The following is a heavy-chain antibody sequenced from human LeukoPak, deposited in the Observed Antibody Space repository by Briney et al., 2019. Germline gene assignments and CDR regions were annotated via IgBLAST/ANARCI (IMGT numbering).Heavy chain of an antibody. Sequence: SETLSLTCTVSSGSISTSNYYWGWVRQPPGKALEWIGNIFSGSTYYSPSLKSRVTISVDTSKNQFSLKLSSVTAADTAVYYCARSFSAWFNDAFDIWGQGTMVTVSS. CDR2: IFSGST. V-gene: IGHV4-39*07. CDR3: ARSFSAWFNDAFDI. D-gene: IGHD3-3*01. CDR1: SGSISTSNYY. J-gene: IGHJ3*02.